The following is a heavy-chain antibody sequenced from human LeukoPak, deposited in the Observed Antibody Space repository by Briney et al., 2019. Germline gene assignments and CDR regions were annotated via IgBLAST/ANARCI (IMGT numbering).Heavy chain of an antibody. J-gene: IGHJ4*02. D-gene: IGHD5-18*01. CDR2: TRYDGSDK. CDR1: GITFSSYG. CDR3: AKDRHVWGYSYGETFDF. V-gene: IGHV3-30*02. Sequence: GGSLRLSCAASGITFSSYGMHWVRQAPDKGLEWVAFTRYDGSDKYYVDSVKGRFTISRDNSKNTLYLQMNSLRAEDTAVYYCAKDRHVWGYSYGETFDFWGQGTLVTVSS.